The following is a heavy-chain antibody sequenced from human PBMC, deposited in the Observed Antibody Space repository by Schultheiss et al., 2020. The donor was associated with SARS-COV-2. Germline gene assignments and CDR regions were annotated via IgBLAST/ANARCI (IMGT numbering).Heavy chain of an antibody. D-gene: IGHD3-22*01. CDR1: GFTFSSYS. CDR2: ISSSSSYI. Sequence: GGSLRLSCAASGFTFSSYSMNWVRQAPGKGLEWVSSISSSSSYIYYADSVKGRFTISRDNAKNSLYLQMNSLRAEDTAVYYCARGRYYYDSSGPGDIWGQGTMVTVSS. V-gene: IGHV3-21*01. CDR3: ARGRYYYDSSGPGDI. J-gene: IGHJ3*02.